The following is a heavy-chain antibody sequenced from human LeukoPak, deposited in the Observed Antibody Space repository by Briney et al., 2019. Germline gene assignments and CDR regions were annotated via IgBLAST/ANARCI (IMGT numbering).Heavy chain of an antibody. CDR2: INHSGST. J-gene: IGHJ4*02. D-gene: IGHD4-11*01. V-gene: IGHV4-34*01. Sequence: PSETLSLTCAVYGGSFSGYYWSWIRQPPGKGLEWIGEINHSGSTNYNPSLKSRVTISVDTSKNQFSLKLSSVTAADTAVYYCASASITRDYFDYWGQGTLVTVSS. CDR3: ASASITRDYFDY. CDR1: GGSFSGYY.